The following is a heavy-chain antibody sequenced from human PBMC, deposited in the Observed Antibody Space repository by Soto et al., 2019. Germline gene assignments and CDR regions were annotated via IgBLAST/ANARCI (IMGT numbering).Heavy chain of an antibody. J-gene: IGHJ5*02. CDR2: INHSGST. CDR1: GGSFSGYY. CDR3: ARGRITMVRGANWFDP. D-gene: IGHD3-10*01. V-gene: IGHV4-34*01. Sequence: SETLSLTCAVYGGSFSGYYWSWIRQPPGKGLEWIGEINHSGSTNYNPSLKSRVTISVDTSKNQFSLKLSSVTAADTAVYYCARGRITMVRGANWFDPWGQGTLVTAPQ.